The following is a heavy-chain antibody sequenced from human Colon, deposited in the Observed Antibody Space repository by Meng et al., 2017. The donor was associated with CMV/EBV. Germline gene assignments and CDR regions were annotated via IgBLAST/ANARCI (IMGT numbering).Heavy chain of an antibody. CDR3: ARGSTSWTYYFDY. CDR1: GFTFSTYG. CDR2: IQDDGSEK. V-gene: IGHV3-30*02. J-gene: IGHJ4*02. D-gene: IGHD6-13*01. Sequence: GGSLRLSCVASGFTFSTYGMHWVRQAPGKGLEWVTFIQDDGSEKSYADSVKGRFTISRDNSKNTLSLQVDNVRGEDAAVYYCARGSTSWTYYFDYWGQGTQVTVSS.